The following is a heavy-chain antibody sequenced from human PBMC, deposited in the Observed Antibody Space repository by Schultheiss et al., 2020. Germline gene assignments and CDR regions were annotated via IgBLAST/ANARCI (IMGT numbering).Heavy chain of an antibody. Sequence: GGSLRLSCAASGFTFSSYAMSWVRQAPGKGLVWISNISGSGSTIYYADSVKGRFTISRDNAKKSLYLQMTSLRADDTAVYYCARDLGPTTAPRPGYWGQGTLVTVSS. D-gene: IGHD6-6*01. V-gene: IGHV3-48*04. CDR3: ARDLGPTTAPRPGY. CDR2: ISGSGSTI. J-gene: IGHJ4*02. CDR1: GFTFSSYA.